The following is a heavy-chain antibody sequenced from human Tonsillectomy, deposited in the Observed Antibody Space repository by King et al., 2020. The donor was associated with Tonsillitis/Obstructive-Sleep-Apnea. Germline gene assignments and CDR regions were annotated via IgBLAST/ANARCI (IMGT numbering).Heavy chain of an antibody. V-gene: IGHV3-23*04. CDR3: AKGYCSSTVCSFGY. D-gene: IGHD2-2*01. CDR1: GFTFSNYA. Sequence: VQLVESGGGLVQPGGSLRLSCAASGFTFSNYAMTWVRQAPGRGLEWVSAISGSATTTYYSDSAKGRFTISRDNSKNTLYLQMNSLRADDTAVYYCAKGYCSSTVCSFGYWGQGTLVTVSS. CDR2: ISGSATTT. J-gene: IGHJ4*02.